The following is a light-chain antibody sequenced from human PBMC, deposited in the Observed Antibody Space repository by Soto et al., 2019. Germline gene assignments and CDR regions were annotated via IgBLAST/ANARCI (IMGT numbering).Light chain of an antibody. V-gene: IGLV2-11*01. CDR2: DVT. CDR3: CSSAGSYPVL. J-gene: IGLJ2*01. CDR1: SSDVGDYNY. Sequence: QSALTQPRSVSGSPGQSVTISCTGTSSDVGDYNYVSWYQQHPGKAPKLMIYDVTKRPSGVPDRFSCSKSGNTASLTISGLQAEDEADYFCCSSAGSYPVLFGGGTKLTVL.